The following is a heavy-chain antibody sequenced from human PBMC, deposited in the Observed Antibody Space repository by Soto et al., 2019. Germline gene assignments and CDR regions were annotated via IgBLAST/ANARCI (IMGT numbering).Heavy chain of an antibody. J-gene: IGHJ4*02. Sequence: QVQLVESGGGVVQPGRSLRLSCAASGFTFSSYGMHWVRQAPGKGLEWVAVIWYDGSNKYYADSVKGRFTISRDNSKNTLYLQMNSLRAEDTAVYYCARDSAGGSGNFDYWGQGTLVTVSS. CDR3: ARDSAGGSGNFDY. D-gene: IGHD3-10*01. V-gene: IGHV3-33*01. CDR1: GFTFSSYG. CDR2: IWYDGSNK.